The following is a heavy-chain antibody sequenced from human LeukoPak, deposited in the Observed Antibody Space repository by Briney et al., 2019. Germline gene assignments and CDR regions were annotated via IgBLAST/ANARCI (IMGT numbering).Heavy chain of an antibody. CDR3: ARGSSGSYPFDAFDI. CDR2: ISSSSTI. CDR1: GFTFSSYS. V-gene: IGHV3-48*01. J-gene: IGHJ3*02. D-gene: IGHD5-12*01. Sequence: PGGSLRLSCAASGFTFSSYSMNWVRQAPGKGLEWVSYISSSSTIYYADSVKGRFTISRDNAKNSLYLQMNSLRAEDTAVYYCARGSSGSYPFDAFDIWGQGTMVTASS.